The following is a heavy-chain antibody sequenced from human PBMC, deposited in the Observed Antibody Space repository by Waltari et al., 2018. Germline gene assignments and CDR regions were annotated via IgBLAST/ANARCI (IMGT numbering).Heavy chain of an antibody. V-gene: IGHV4-39*01. Sequence: QLQLQESGPGLVKPSETLSLTCTVSGGSISSSSYYCGWIRQPPGKGLEWIGSIYYSGSTYYNPSLKSRVTISVDTSKNQFSLKLSSVTAADTAVYYCARHTSISSSWYGYYFDYWGQGTLVTVSS. CDR2: IYYSGST. J-gene: IGHJ4*02. CDR1: GGSISSSSYY. CDR3: ARHTSISSSWYGYYFDY. D-gene: IGHD6-13*01.